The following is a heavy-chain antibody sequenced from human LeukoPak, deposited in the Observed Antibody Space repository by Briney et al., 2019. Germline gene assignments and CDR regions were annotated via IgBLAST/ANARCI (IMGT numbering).Heavy chain of an antibody. CDR2: ISAYNGNT. CDR3: ARCIAAAGSQGYYYMDV. D-gene: IGHD6-13*01. J-gene: IGHJ6*03. Sequence: ASVKVSCKASGYTFTSYGISWVRQAPGQGLEWMGWISAYNGNTNYAQKLQGRVTMTTDTSTSTAYMELRSLRSDDTAVYYCARCIAAAGSQGYYYMDVWGKGTTVTVSS. CDR1: GYTFTSYG. V-gene: IGHV1-18*01.